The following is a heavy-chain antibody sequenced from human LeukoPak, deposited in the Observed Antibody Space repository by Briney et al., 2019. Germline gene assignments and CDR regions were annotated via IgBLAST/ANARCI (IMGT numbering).Heavy chain of an antibody. V-gene: IGHV4-39*07. D-gene: IGHD6-19*01. J-gene: IGHJ6*03. Sequence: KPSETLSLTCTVSGGSISSSSYYWGWIRQPPGKGLEWIGSIYYSGSTYYNPSLKGRVTMSVDTSKNQFSLKLSSVTAADTAVYYCARDRGQSSGWGYYYYYMDVWGKGTTVTVSS. CDR3: ARDRGQSSGWGYYYYYMDV. CDR2: IYYSGST. CDR1: GGSISSSSYY.